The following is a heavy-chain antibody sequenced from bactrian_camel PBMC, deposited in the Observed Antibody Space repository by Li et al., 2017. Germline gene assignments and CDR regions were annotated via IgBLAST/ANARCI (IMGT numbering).Heavy chain of an antibody. Sequence: VQLVESGGGLVQPGGSLRLSCAASGLTFSTYHMSWVRQAPGKGLEWVSAINSGGGSTYYADSVKGRFTISRDDAKATVYLQMNNLKTEDTARYYCVAALQIWGQGTQVTVSS. V-gene: IGHV3S40*01. J-gene: IGHJ6*01. CDR2: INSGGGST. CDR3: VAALQI. CDR1: GLTFSTYH. D-gene: IGHD3*01.